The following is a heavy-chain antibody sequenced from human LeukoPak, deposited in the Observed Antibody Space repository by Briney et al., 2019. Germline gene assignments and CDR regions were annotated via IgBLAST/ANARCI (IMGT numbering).Heavy chain of an antibody. Sequence: NPGGSLRLSXAASGFTFSSYSMNWVRQAPGKGLEWVSSISSSSSYIYYADSVKGRFTISRDNAKNSLYLQMNSLRAEDTAVYYCARAPTDAFDIWGQGTMVTVSS. J-gene: IGHJ3*02. CDR3: ARAPTDAFDI. V-gene: IGHV3-21*01. CDR2: ISSSSSYI. CDR1: GFTFSSYS.